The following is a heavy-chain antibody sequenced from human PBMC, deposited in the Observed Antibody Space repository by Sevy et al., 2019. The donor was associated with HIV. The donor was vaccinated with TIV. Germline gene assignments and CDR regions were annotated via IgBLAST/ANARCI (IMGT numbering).Heavy chain of an antibody. CDR2: ISGSGGTT. Sequence: GGSLRLSCAASGFIFNSYTMNWVRQAPGKGLEWVSAISGSGGTTYYADSVKGRFTISRDNSKKKVDLQMNSLTVEDTAVYYCAKGYGSVSPPDYWGQGTLVTVSS. CDR1: GFIFNSYT. D-gene: IGHD3-10*01. CDR3: AKGYGSVSPPDY. J-gene: IGHJ4*02. V-gene: IGHV3-23*01.